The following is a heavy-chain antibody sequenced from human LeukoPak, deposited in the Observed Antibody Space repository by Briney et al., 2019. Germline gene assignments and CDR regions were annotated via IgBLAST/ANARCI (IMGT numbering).Heavy chain of an antibody. CDR2: IYYSGST. J-gene: IGHJ4*02. CDR1: GGSISSSSYY. V-gene: IGHV4-39*07. Sequence: PSETLSLTCTVSGGSISSSSYYWGWIRQPPGKGLEWIGSIYYSGSTYYNPSLKSRVTISVDTSKNQFSLKLSSVTAADTAVYYCARVPEWELPGYFDYWGQGTLVTVSS. D-gene: IGHD1-26*01. CDR3: ARVPEWELPGYFDY.